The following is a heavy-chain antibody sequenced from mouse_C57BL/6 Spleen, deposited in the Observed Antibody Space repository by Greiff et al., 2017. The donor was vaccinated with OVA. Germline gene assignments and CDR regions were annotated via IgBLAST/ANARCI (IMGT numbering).Heavy chain of an antibody. CDR3: AIDYYYGSGFYWYFDV. D-gene: IGHD1-1*01. CDR2: IDPANGNT. V-gene: IGHV14-3*01. J-gene: IGHJ1*03. Sequence: EVQLQQSVAELVRPGASVKLSCTASGFNIKNTYMHWVKQRPEQGLEWIGRIDPANGNTKYAPKFQGKATMTADTSSNTAYLQLSSLTSEDTAIYYCAIDYYYGSGFYWYFDVWGTGTTVTVSS. CDR1: GFNIKNTY.